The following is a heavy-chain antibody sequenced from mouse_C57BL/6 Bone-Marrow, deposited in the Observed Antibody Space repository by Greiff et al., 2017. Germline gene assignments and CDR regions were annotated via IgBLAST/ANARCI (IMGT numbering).Heavy chain of an antibody. V-gene: IGHV14-4*01. D-gene: IGHD1-1*01. CDR2: IDPENGDT. CDR3: ATEGGTKVVA. J-gene: IGHJ2*01. CDR1: GFNIKDDY. Sequence: EVQLQQSGAELVRPGASVKLSCTASGFNIKDDYMHWVMQRPEQGLEWIGWIDPENGDTEYASKFQGKATITADTSSNTAYLQLSSLTSEDTAVYYCATEGGTKVVAWGQGTTLTVSS.